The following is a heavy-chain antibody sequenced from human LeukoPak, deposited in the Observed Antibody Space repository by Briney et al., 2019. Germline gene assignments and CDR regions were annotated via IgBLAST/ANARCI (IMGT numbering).Heavy chain of an antibody. D-gene: IGHD6-19*01. J-gene: IGHJ4*02. V-gene: IGHV1-2*02. CDR1: GYTFTCYY. Sequence: ASVKVSCKASGYTFTCYYMHWVRQAPGQGLEWMGWINPNSGGTNYAQKFQGRITMTRDTSISTAYMELSRLRSDDTAVYYCARVRGSGWYAPGDYWGQGTLVTVSS. CDR2: INPNSGGT. CDR3: ARVRGSGWYAPGDY.